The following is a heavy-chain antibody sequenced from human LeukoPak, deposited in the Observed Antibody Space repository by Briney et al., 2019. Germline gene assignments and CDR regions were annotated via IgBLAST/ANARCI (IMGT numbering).Heavy chain of an antibody. V-gene: IGHV4-4*07. CDR1: GGSISSYS. J-gene: IGHJ4*02. Sequence: SETLSLTCTVSGGSISSYSWSWIRQPAGKGLEWIERIYTSGSTKYNPSLTSRVTMSVDTSKNQFSLKLRSVTAADTAVYYCARAVHCSGGSCYFDYWGQGTLVTVSS. CDR3: ARAVHCSGGSCYFDY. CDR2: IYTSGST. D-gene: IGHD2-15*01.